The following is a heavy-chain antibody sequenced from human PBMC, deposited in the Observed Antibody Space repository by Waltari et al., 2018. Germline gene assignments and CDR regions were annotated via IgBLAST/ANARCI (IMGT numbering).Heavy chain of an antibody. CDR2: MYRDGSTT. CDR1: GFTFSNSW. D-gene: IGHD3-22*01. J-gene: IGHJ4*02. CDR3: ARAGYYRFDY. Sequence: EVQLVESGGGLVQPGGSLRLSCEGSGFTFSNSWVHWVRPATGKGLELLSRMYRDGSTTKYADSVKGRFTISRDNAKNTLYLEMNSLRAEDTAVYYCARAGYYRFDYWGQGTLVTVSS. V-gene: IGHV3-74*03.